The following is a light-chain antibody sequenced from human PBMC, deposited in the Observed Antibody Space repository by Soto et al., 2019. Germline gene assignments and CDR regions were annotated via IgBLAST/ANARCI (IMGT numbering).Light chain of an antibody. CDR2: DVS. CDR1: SNDVGGYNY. CDR3: SSYTSSNTVV. J-gene: IGLJ2*01. Sequence: QSVLTQPASESVSPGQSIAISCTGTSNDVGGYNYVSWYQQHPGKAPKLMIYDVSARPSGVSNRFSGSKSDNTASLTISGLQAEDEADYYCSSYTSSNTVVFGGGTQLTVL. V-gene: IGLV2-14*01.